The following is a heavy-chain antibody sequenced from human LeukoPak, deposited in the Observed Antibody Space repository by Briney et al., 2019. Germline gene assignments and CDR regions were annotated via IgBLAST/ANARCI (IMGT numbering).Heavy chain of an antibody. CDR2: ISYDGSNK. D-gene: IGHD1-26*01. J-gene: IGHJ4*02. V-gene: IGHV3-30*04. CDR1: GFTFSSYA. Sequence: GGSLRLSCAASGFTFSSYAMHWVRQAPGKGLEWVAVISYDGSNKYYADSVKGRFTISRDNSKNTLYLQTNSLRSEDTAVYYCARDLVVGATGRGDYWGQGTLVTVSS. CDR3: ARDLVVGATGRGDY.